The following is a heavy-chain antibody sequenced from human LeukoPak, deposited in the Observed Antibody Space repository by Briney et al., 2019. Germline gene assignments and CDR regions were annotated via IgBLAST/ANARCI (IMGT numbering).Heavy chain of an antibody. J-gene: IGHJ4*02. CDR2: ISYDESNE. CDR3: ARDSMVAAFDY. V-gene: IGHV3-30*04. D-gene: IGHD3-10*01. CDR1: GFTFSNYE. Sequence: SGRSLRLSCAASGFTFSNYEMHWVRQAPGKGLEWVAVISYDESNEYYGDSVKGRFTISRDNSNNTLYLQMNSLTPEDTAVYYCARDSMVAAFDYWGQGTLVTVSS.